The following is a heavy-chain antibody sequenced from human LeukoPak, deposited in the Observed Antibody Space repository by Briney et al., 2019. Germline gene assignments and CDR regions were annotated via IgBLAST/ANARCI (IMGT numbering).Heavy chain of an antibody. J-gene: IGHJ5*02. CDR2: IYYSGST. D-gene: IGHD3-22*01. V-gene: IGHV4-59*01. Sequence: SETLSLTCTVSGGSISTYYWSWIRQPPGKGLEWIGYIYYSGSTNYNPSLKSRVTISVDTSKNQFSLKLSSVTAADTAVYYCARGTTMIGINWFDPWGQGTLVTVSS. CDR3: ARGTTMIGINWFDP. CDR1: GGSISTYY.